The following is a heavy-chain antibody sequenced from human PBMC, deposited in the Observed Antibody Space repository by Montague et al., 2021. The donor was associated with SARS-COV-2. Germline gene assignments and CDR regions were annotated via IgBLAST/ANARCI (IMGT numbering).Heavy chain of an antibody. CDR3: ARVGRQQLVRLSGMDV. V-gene: IGHV4-39*07. J-gene: IGHJ6*02. CDR2: IYYSGST. CDR1: GRSISSSSYY. Sequence: SETLSLTCTVSGRSISSSSYYWGWIRQPPGKGLEWMGSIYYSGSTYYNPSLKSRVTISVDTSKNQFSLKLSSVTAADTAVYYCARVGRQQLVRLSGMDVWGQGTTVTVSS. D-gene: IGHD6-13*01.